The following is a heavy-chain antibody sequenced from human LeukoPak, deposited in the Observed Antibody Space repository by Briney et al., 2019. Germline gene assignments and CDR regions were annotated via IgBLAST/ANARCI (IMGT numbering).Heavy chain of an antibody. J-gene: IGHJ6*02. CDR1: GFTVSSNY. V-gene: IGHV3-66*01. CDR2: IYSGGST. D-gene: IGHD6-6*01. CDR3: ARDPRPSYYYGMDV. Sequence: GGSLRLSCAASGFTVSSNYMNWVRQAPGKGLEWVSVIYSGGSTYYGDSVKGRFTISRDNSKNTLYLQMNSLRAEDTAMYYCARDPRPSYYYGMDVWGQGTTVTVSS.